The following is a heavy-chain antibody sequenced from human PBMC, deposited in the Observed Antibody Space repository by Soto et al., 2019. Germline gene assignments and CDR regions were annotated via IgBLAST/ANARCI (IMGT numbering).Heavy chain of an antibody. CDR2: IYWNDDK. V-gene: IGHV2-5*01. CDR1: GFSLRTSGVG. J-gene: IGHJ5*02. CDR3: AKSGSSGWYGWFDP. D-gene: IGHD6-19*01. Sequence: SGPTLVNPTKPLTLTCLFSGFSLRTSGVGVGWIRQPPGKALEWLGFIYWNDDKRYSPSLKSRLTITKDTSKNQVVLTMTNMDPVGTATYYCAKSGSSGWYGWFDPWGQGTLVTVSS.